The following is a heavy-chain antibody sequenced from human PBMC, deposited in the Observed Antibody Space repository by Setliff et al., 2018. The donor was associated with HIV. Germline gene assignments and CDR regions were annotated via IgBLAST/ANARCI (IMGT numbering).Heavy chain of an antibody. CDR1: GFIFSSYA. CDR2: ISGSGANT. V-gene: IGHV3-23*01. D-gene: IGHD3-10*01. J-gene: IGHJ1*01. Sequence: GSLRLSCAASGFIFSSYAMSWVRQAPGKGLEWVSAISGSGANTYYADSVKGRFTISRDNSKNTLYLQMNSLRAEDTAIYYCAQAQTSVSGSYYQYLQHWGQGTLVTVSS. CDR3: AQAQTSVSGSYYQYLQH.